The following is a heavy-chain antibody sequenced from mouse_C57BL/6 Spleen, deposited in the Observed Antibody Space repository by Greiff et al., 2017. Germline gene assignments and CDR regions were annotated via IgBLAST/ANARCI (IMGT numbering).Heavy chain of an antibody. Sequence: VQLQQSGAELVRPGASVKLSCTASGFNIKDYYMHWVKQRPEQGLEWIGRIDPEDGDTEYAPKFQGKATMTADTSSNTAYLPLSSLTSEDTAVYYCTTLITTAPFAYWGQGTLVTVSA. CDR3: TTLITTAPFAY. J-gene: IGHJ3*01. CDR1: GFNIKDYY. CDR2: IDPEDGDT. V-gene: IGHV14-1*01. D-gene: IGHD1-1*01.